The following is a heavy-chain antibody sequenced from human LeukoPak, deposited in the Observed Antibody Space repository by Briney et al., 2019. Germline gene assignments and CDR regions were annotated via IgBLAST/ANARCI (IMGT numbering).Heavy chain of an antibody. Sequence: SQTLSLTCAISGDSVSSKSASWNWIRQSPSRGLEWLGRTYSRPEWFNDYAVSVKSRITINPDTSKNQFSLHLTSVTPDDTAVYYCARGTGSLDYWGQGTLVTVSS. CDR3: ARGTGSLDY. CDR2: TYSRPEWFN. V-gene: IGHV6-1*01. J-gene: IGHJ4*02. CDR1: GDSVSSKSAS. D-gene: IGHD1-26*01.